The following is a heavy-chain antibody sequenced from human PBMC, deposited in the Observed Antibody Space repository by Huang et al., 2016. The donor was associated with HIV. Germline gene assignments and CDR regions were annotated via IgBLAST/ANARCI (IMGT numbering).Heavy chain of an antibody. J-gene: IGHJ4*02. CDR1: GGSINSVTYY. CDR3: AREALRPGAGIKGYFDY. CDR2: IYTRGST. Sequence: QVQLQESGPGLVKPSQTLSLTCTVSGGSINSVTYYWSWIRQPAGKGLDWMGHIYTRGSTNHNPSRKSRVTISVDTSKNQFSLKLSSVTAADTAVYYCAREALRPGAGIKGYFDYWGPGTRVTVSS. D-gene: IGHD6-19*01. V-gene: IGHV4-61*09.